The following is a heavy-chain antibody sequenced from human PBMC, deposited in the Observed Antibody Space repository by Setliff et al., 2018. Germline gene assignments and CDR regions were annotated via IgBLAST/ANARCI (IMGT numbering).Heavy chain of an antibody. V-gene: IGHV1-18*01. Sequence: VASVKVSCKASGYTFTSYAMHWVRQAPGQGLEWMGWISAYNGNTNYAQKLQGRVTMTTDTSTSIAYMELRSLRSDDTAVYYCARAEDVDTDMGSPIDYWGQGTLVTVSS. CDR1: GYTFTSYA. D-gene: IGHD5-18*01. CDR3: ARAEDVDTDMGSPIDY. CDR2: ISAYNGNT. J-gene: IGHJ4*02.